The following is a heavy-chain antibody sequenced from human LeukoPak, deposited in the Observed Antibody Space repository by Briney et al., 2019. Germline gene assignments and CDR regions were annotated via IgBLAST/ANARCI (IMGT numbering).Heavy chain of an antibody. J-gene: IGHJ4*02. CDR3: ARLIVGAIDY. CDR2: IKQDGSEK. V-gene: IGHV3-7*01. CDR1: GFTFSNNW. D-gene: IGHD1-26*01. Sequence: PGGSPRLSCAASGFTFSNNWMSWVRQAPGKGLEWVANIKQDGSEKYCVDSVKGRFTISRDNAKNSLYLQMNSLRAEDTAMYYCARLIVGAIDYWGQGTLVTVSS.